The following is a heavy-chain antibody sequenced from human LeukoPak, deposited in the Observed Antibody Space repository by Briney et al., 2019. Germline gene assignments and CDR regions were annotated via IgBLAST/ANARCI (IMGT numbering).Heavy chain of an antibody. V-gene: IGHV3-23*01. CDR1: GFTFSSYA. Sequence: GGSLRLSCAASGFTFSSYAMSWVRQAPGKGLEWVSAISGSGGSTYYADSVKGRFTISRDNSKNTLYLQMNSLRAEDTAVYYCSNTLVLGWGGDYWGQGTLVTVSS. CDR2: ISGSGGST. D-gene: IGHD3-10*01. J-gene: IGHJ4*02. CDR3: SNTLVLGWGGDY.